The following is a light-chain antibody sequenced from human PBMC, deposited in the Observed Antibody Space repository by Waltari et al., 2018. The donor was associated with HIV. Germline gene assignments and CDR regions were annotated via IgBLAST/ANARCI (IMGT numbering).Light chain of an antibody. CDR2: AAS. CDR3: QRYDRAPYT. V-gene: IGKV1-27*01. Sequence: DVQMTQSPSPLSASVGDRVAITCRASQGIGSDLAWYQQKPGKVPKLLIYAASTLQSGVPSRFSGSGSGTDFTLTITNLQTEDFSFYYCQRYDRAPYTFGPGTRLELK. J-gene: IGKJ2*01. CDR1: QGIGSD.